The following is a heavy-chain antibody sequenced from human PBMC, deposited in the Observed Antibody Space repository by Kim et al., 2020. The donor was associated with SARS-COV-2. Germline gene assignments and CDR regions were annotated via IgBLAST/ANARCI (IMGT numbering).Heavy chain of an antibody. D-gene: IGHD2-15*01. V-gene: IGHV3-23*01. Sequence: GGSLRLSCAASGFTFSSYAMSWVRQAPGKGLEWVAAITCNGGNTYYADSVKGRFTISRDNSKNTLYLQMNSLRAEDTAVYYCAIHLNRGSCSGGSCYYFEYWGQGTLVTVSS. CDR1: GFTFSSYA. CDR3: AIHLNRGSCSGGSCYYFEY. CDR2: ITCNGGNT. J-gene: IGHJ4*02.